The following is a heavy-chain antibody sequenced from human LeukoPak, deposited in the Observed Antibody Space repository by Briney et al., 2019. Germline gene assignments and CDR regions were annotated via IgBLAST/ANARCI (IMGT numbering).Heavy chain of an antibody. CDR1: GGSFSGYY. CDR3: ARGRAPQYYYGSGSYYYYYMDV. CDR2: INHSGST. D-gene: IGHD3-10*01. Sequence: KPSETLSLTCAVYGGSFSGYYWSWIRQPPGKGLEWFGEINHSGSTNYNPSLKSRVTISVDTSKNQFSLKLSSVTAADTAVYYCARGRAPQYYYGSGSYYYYYMDVWGKGTTVTVSS. J-gene: IGHJ6*03. V-gene: IGHV4-34*01.